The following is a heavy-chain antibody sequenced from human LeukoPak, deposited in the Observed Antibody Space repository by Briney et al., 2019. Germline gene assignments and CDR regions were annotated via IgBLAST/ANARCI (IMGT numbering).Heavy chain of an antibody. Sequence: PGGSLRLSCAASGFTFSGYSVNWVRQAPGKGLVWVSRINSDGSSTSYADSVKGRFTISRDNAKNTLYLQMNSLRAEDTAVYYCAREGTYYDILTGYDAFDIWGQGTMVTVSS. V-gene: IGHV3-74*01. D-gene: IGHD3-9*01. CDR2: INSDGSST. CDR1: GFTFSGYS. J-gene: IGHJ3*02. CDR3: AREGTYYDILTGYDAFDI.